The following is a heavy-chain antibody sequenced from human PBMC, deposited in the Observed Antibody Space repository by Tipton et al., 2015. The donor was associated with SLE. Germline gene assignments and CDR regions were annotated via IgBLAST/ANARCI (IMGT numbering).Heavy chain of an antibody. V-gene: IGHV4-31*02. Sequence: LRLSCNVSGGSISSGGYYWSWIRQHPGKGLEWIGYIYYSGSTYYNPSLKSRVTISVDTSKNQFSLNLNSVTAADTAVYYCAGALDTTMGPFDCWGQGTLVTVSS. CDR3: AGALDTTMGPFDC. J-gene: IGHJ4*02. CDR2: IYYSGST. CDR1: GGSISSGGYY. D-gene: IGHD5-18*01.